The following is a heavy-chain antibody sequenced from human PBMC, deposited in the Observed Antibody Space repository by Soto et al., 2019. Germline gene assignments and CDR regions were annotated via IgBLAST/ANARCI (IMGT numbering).Heavy chain of an antibody. CDR3: AKGPY. Sequence: LRLSCAASGFTFDDYAMHWVRQAPGKGLEWVSGISWNSGSIGYADSVKGRFTISRDNAKNSLYLQMNSLRAEDTALYYCAKGPYWGQGTLVTVSS. CDR1: GFTFDDYA. CDR2: ISWNSGSI. J-gene: IGHJ4*02. V-gene: IGHV3-9*01.